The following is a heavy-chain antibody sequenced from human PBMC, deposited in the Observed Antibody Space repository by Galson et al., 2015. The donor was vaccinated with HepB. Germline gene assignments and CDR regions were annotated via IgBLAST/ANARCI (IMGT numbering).Heavy chain of an antibody. D-gene: IGHD2-15*01. CDR1: GFTVSSNY. CDR3: AREGGYCSGGSCYTYSSGWPVFDY. CDR2: IYSGGST. Sequence: SLRLSCAASGFTVSSNYMSWVRQAPGKGLEWVSVIYSGGSTYYADSVKGRFTISRDNSKNTLYLQMNSLRAEDTAVYYCAREGGYCSGGSCYTYSSGWPVFDYWGQGTLVTVSS. J-gene: IGHJ4*02. V-gene: IGHV3-53*01.